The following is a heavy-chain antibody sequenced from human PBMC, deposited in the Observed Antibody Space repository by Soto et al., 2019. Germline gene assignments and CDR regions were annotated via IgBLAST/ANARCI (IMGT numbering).Heavy chain of an antibody. V-gene: IGHV4-59*01. D-gene: IGHD1-7*01. J-gene: IGHJ6*02. CDR3: ARVRTSITGTTRPYYYYGMDV. CDR1: GGSISSYY. Sequence: SETLSLTCTVSGGSISSYYWSWIRQPPGKGLEWIGYIYYSGSTNYNPSLKSRVTISVDTSKNQFSLKLSSVTAADTAVYYCARVRTSITGTTRPYYYYGMDVWGQGTTVTVSS. CDR2: IYYSGST.